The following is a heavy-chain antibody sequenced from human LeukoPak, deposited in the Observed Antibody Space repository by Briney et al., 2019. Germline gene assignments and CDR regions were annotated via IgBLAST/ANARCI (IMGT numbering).Heavy chain of an antibody. CDR1: GGSISSGDYY. Sequence: PSQTLSLTCTVSGGSISSGDYYWSWISQPPGKGLEWIGYIYYSGSTYYNPSLKSRVTISVDTSKNQFSLKLSSVTAADTAVYYCARGSLLLFLDYWGQGTLVTVSS. CDR2: IYYSGST. J-gene: IGHJ4*02. V-gene: IGHV4-30-4*08. D-gene: IGHD2-2*01. CDR3: ARGSLLLFLDY.